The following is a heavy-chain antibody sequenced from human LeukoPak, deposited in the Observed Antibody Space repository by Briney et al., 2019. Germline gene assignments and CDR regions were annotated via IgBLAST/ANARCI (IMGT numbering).Heavy chain of an antibody. V-gene: IGHV4-31*11. CDR3: ARSEGYCSSTSCLFDP. CDR2: IYYSGST. J-gene: IGHJ5*02. Sequence: SETLSLTCAVYGGSFSGYYWSWIRQHPGKGLEWIGYIYYSGSTYYNPSLKSRVTISVDTSKNQFSLKLSSVTAADTAVYYCARSEGYCSSTSCLFDPWGQGTLVTVSS. CDR1: GGSFSGYY. D-gene: IGHD2-2*01.